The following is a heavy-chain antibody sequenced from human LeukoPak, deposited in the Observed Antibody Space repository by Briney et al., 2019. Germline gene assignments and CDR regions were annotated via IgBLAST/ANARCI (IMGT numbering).Heavy chain of an antibody. CDR2: IVVGSGNT. V-gene: IGHV1-58*01. Sequence: SVKVSFTASGFTFTSSAVQWVRQARGQRLEWIGWIVVGSGNTNYAQKFQERVTITRDMSTSLVYMELSSLRSEDTAVYYCAAEAAYYYDSRDAFDVWGQGTMVTVSS. CDR1: GFTFTSSA. CDR3: AAEAAYYYDSRDAFDV. D-gene: IGHD3-22*01. J-gene: IGHJ3*01.